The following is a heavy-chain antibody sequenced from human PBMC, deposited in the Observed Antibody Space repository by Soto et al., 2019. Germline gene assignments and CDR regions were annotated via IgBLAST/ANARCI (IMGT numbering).Heavy chain of an antibody. V-gene: IGHV1-69*12. CDR3: ARGVSAYCGGDCLPRDY. D-gene: IGHD2-21*02. J-gene: IGHJ4*02. Sequence: QVQLVQSGAEVKKPGSSVKVSCKASGGTFSSYAVSWVRQAPGQGLEWMGGIIPIFGTANYAQKFQGRVTITADESTSTAYMELSSLRSEDTAVYYCARGVSAYCGGDCLPRDYWGQGTLVTVSS. CDR1: GGTFSSYA. CDR2: IIPIFGTA.